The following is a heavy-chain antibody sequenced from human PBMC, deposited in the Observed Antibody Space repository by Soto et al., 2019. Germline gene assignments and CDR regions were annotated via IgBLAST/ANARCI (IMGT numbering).Heavy chain of an antibody. J-gene: IGHJ4*02. D-gene: IGHD5-12*01. CDR2: MNHIRST. V-gene: IGHV4-4*02. Sequence: SETLSLTCDVSGGSITNNNWWRWVRQPPGEGLEGSGEMNHIRSTNYNPSLKSRVTMSVDTSKNQFFLKLNSVTAADTAVYYCTKNSAYALDYWGQGTLVTVSS. CDR3: TKNSAYALDY. CDR1: GGSITNNNW.